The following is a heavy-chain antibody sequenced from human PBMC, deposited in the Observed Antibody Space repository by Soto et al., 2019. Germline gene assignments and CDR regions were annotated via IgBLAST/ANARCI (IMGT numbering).Heavy chain of an antibody. J-gene: IGHJ4*01. D-gene: IGHD3-22*01. Sequence: PGGSLRLSCAASGFTFSSYWMSWVRQAPGKGLEWVANIKQDGSEKYYVDSVKGRFTISRDNAKNSLYLQMNSLRAEDTAVYYCARDFETAWNSSCYSFCYWGQGTLVTVSS. CDR1: GFTFSSYW. CDR3: ARDFETAWNSSCYSFCY. V-gene: IGHV3-7*01. CDR2: IKQDGSEK.